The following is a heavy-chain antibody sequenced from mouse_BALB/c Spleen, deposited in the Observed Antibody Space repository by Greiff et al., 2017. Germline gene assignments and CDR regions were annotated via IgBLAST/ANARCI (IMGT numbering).Heavy chain of an antibody. CDR1: GFTFSSYT. CDR2: ISSGGGNT. Sequence: DVMLVESGGGLVKPGGSLKLSCAASGFTFSSYTMSWVRQTPEKRLEWVATISSGGGNTYYPDSVKGRFTISRDNAKNNLYLQMSSLRSEDTALYYCAIAGPYAMDYWGQGTSVTVSS. J-gene: IGHJ4*01. CDR3: AIAGPYAMDY. D-gene: IGHD4-1*01. V-gene: IGHV5-9*03.